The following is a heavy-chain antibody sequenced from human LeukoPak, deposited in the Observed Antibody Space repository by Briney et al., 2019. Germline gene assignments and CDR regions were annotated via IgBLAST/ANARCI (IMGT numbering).Heavy chain of an antibody. CDR2: INHSGST. D-gene: IGHD3-22*01. CDR1: GGSFSGYY. Sequence: SETLSLTRAVYGGSFSGYYWSWIRQPPGKGLEWIGEINHSGSTNYNPSLKSRVTISVDTSKNQFSLKLSSVTAADTAVYYCARGQKVTYYYDSSGYYLNWFDPWGQGTLVTVSS. CDR3: ARGQKVTYYYDSSGYYLNWFDP. V-gene: IGHV4-34*01. J-gene: IGHJ5*02.